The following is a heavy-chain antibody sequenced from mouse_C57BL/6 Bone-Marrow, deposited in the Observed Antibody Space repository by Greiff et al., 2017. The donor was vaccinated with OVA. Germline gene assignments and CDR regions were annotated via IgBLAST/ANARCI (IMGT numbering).Heavy chain of an antibody. CDR1: GYSFTGYY. D-gene: IGHD2-3*01. Sequence: VQLKESGPELVKPGASVKISCKASGYSFTGYYMNWVKQSPEKSLEWIGEINPSTGGTTYNQKFKAKATLTVDKSSSTAYMQLKSLTSEDSAVYYCARKGWLLPFYFDYWGQGTTLTVSS. CDR2: INPSTGGT. CDR3: ARKGWLLPFYFDY. V-gene: IGHV1-42*01. J-gene: IGHJ2*01.